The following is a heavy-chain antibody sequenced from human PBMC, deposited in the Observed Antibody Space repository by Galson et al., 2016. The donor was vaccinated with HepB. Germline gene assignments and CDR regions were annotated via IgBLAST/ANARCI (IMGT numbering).Heavy chain of an antibody. Sequence: SLRLSCAASGFTFTNYWMSRVRQAPGKGLEWVAQINQDANEKYYVDSVKGRFTISRENAKNSLYLQMNSLRAEDTAVYYCARDATRGGDFDYWAQGTLVIVSS. D-gene: IGHD2-21*01. V-gene: IGHV3-7*01. J-gene: IGHJ4*02. CDR2: INQDANEK. CDR1: GFTFTNYW. CDR3: ARDATRGGDFDY.